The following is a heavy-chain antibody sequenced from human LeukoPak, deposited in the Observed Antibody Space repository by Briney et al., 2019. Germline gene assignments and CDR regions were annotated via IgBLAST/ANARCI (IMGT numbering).Heavy chain of an antibody. D-gene: IGHD3-22*01. CDR3: ARDYSGYYSPFDA. J-gene: IGHJ5*02. CDR1: GFTFNTYW. CDR2: ISSDGIAT. Sequence: GGSLRLSCAASGFTFNTYWIHWVRQAPGKGLVWVSRISSDGIATAYAESVKGRFTISRDNAKNTRYLQMSSWSVDDTGLYYCARDYSGYYSPFDAWGQGTLVTVPS. V-gene: IGHV3-74*01.